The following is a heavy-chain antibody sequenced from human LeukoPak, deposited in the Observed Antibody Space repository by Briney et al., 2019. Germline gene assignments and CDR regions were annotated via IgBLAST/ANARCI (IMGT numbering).Heavy chain of an antibody. CDR1: GFTFSSYA. D-gene: IGHD4-11*01. Sequence: GGSLRLPWAASGFTFSSYAMSWVRQAPGKGREWVSAISGSGGSTYYADSVKGRFTISRDNSKNPLSLQMSSVTAEDTAVYYCAKDEPTTVRTLPYCYYYGMDVWGQGTTVTASS. CDR2: ISGSGGST. J-gene: IGHJ6*02. CDR3: AKDEPTTVRTLPYCYYYGMDV. V-gene: IGHV3-23*01.